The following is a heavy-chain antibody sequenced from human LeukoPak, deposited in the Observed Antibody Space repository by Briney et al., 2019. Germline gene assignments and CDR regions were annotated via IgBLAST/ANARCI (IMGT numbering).Heavy chain of an antibody. J-gene: IGHJ4*02. Sequence: ASVKVSCKASGYTFTSNYIHWVRQAPGQGLEWMGMIYPRDGSTSYAQKFQGRATVTRDTSTSAVHMELSGLRSEDTAVYYCARDQEGFDYWGQGTLVTVSS. V-gene: IGHV1-46*01. CDR2: IYPRDGST. CDR1: GYTFTSNY. CDR3: ARDQEGFDY.